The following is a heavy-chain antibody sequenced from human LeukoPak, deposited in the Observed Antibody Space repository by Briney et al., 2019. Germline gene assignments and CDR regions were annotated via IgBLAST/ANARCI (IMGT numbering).Heavy chain of an antibody. CDR3: ARVHSGYDYWFDP. CDR1: GGSISSYY. Sequence: PSETLSLTCTVSGGSISSYYWSWIRQPPGKGLEWIGYIYYSGSTNYNPSLKSRVTISVDTSKNQFSLKLSSVTAADTAVYYCARVHSGYDYWFDPWGQGTLVTVSS. CDR2: IYYSGST. D-gene: IGHD5-12*01. V-gene: IGHV4-59*08. J-gene: IGHJ5*02.